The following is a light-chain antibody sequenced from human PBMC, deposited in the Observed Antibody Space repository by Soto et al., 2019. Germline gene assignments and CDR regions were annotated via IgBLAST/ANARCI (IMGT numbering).Light chain of an antibody. CDR3: QAWDSSTANVV. CDR1: ELGDKY. CDR2: QDS. V-gene: IGLV3-1*01. J-gene: IGLJ2*01. Sequence: SSELTQPPSVSVSPGQTASITCSGDELGDKYACWYQQKPGQSPVLVICQDSKRPSGIPERFSGSNSGNTATLTISGTQAMDEADYYCQAWDSSTANVVFGGGTQLTVL.